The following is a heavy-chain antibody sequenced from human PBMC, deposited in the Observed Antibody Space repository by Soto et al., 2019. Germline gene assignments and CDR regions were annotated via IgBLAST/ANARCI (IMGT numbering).Heavy chain of an antibody. Sequence: QVQLVESGGGVVQPGRSLRVSCAASGFTFSSYGMHWVRQAPGKGLEWVAVIWYDGSNKYYADSVKGRFTISRDNSKNTLYLQMNSLRAEDTAVYYCARDSDVSFDYWGQGTLVTVSS. CDR1: GFTFSSYG. CDR2: IWYDGSNK. CDR3: ARDSDVSFDY. V-gene: IGHV3-33*01. J-gene: IGHJ4*02.